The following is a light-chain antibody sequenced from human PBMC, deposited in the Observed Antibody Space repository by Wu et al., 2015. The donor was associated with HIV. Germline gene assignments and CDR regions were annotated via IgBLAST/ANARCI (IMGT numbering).Light chain of an antibody. CDR2: GAS. Sequence: EIVLTQSPGTLSLSPGERATLSCRASQNLSSTYLAWYQQKPGQAPRLLIYGASSRATGIPDRFSGSGSGTDFTLTVSRLEPEDFAVYYCQQYGSSPLTFGGGTKVE. CDR3: QQYGSSPLT. CDR1: QNLSSTY. J-gene: IGKJ4*01. V-gene: IGKV3-20*01.